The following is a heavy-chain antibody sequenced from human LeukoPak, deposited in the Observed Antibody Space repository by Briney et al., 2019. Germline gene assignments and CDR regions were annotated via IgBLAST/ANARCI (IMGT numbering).Heavy chain of an antibody. D-gene: IGHD2-2*01. CDR1: GYTFADYY. J-gene: IGHJ4*02. CDR3: ARANFLYCSSTTCLFDY. CDR2: INPNDGDT. V-gene: IGHV1-2*02. Sequence: ASVKVSCKASGYTFADYYMHWVRQAPGQGFEWMGWINPNDGDTNYAQKFQGRVTMTRDTSISTAHMEVSRLRSDDTAVYYCARANFLYCSSTTCLFDYRGQGTLVTVSS.